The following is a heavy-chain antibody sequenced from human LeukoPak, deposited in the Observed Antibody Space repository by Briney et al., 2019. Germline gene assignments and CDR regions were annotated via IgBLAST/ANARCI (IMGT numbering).Heavy chain of an antibody. CDR1: GFTFSSYA. V-gene: IGHV3-30-3*01. D-gene: IGHD2-15*01. CDR2: ISYDGSNK. J-gene: IGHJ6*02. Sequence: GGSLRLSCAASGFTFSSYAMHWVRQAPGKGLEGVAVISYDGSNKYYADSVKGRFTISRDNSKNTLYLQMNSLRAEDTAVYYCARDRRYCSGGSCCYYYYGMDVWGQGTTVTVSS. CDR3: ARDRRYCSGGSCCYYYYGMDV.